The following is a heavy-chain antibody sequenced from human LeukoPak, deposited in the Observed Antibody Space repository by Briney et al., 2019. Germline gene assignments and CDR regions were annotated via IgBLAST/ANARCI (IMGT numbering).Heavy chain of an antibody. CDR1: GGSISSSSYY. J-gene: IGHJ4*02. Sequence: SETLSLTCTVSGGSISSSSYYWGWIRQPPGKGLGWIGEINHSGSTNYNPSLKSRVTISVDTSKNQFSLKLSSVTAADTAVYYCARDTVAGTKYWGQGTLVTVSS. CDR2: INHSGST. CDR3: ARDTVAGTKY. V-gene: IGHV4-39*07. D-gene: IGHD6-19*01.